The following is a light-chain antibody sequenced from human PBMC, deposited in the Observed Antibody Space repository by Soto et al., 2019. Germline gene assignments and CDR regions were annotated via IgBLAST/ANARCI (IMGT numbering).Light chain of an antibody. CDR3: QQYNNWPWT. J-gene: IGKJ1*01. V-gene: IGKV3-15*01. Sequence: EIVVTQPPTTLSVSPGERATLSCRASESVSSNLAWYQQKPGQAPRLLIHGASTRATGFPARFSGSGSGTDFTLTISSLQSEDFAVYYCQQYNNWPWTFGQGTKVDI. CDR1: ESVSSN. CDR2: GAS.